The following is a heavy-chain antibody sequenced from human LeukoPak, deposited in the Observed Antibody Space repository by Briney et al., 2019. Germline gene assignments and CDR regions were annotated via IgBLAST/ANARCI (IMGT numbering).Heavy chain of an antibody. Sequence: SETLSLTCTVSGGSISSSNYLWGWIRQPPGKGLEWIGSIYYSGSTYYNPSLKSRVTISVDTSKKQLSLKLSSVTAADTAVYYCAIRALHDQYTNWGQGTLVTVSS. CDR2: IYYSGST. J-gene: IGHJ4*02. V-gene: IGHV4-39*07. D-gene: IGHD2-2*02. CDR3: AIRALHDQYTN. CDR1: GGSISSSNYL.